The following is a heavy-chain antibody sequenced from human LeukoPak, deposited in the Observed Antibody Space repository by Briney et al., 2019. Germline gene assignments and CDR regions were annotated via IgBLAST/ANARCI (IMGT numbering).Heavy chain of an antibody. CDR3: GREWAVDF. CDR1: GFTLSKHW. V-gene: IGHV3-7*01. Sequence: GESLRLSCAASGFTLSKHWMTWVRQAPGKGLECVAIIKQDGSEKYYVNSVKGRFTISRDNAKNSLYLQMNSLRVEDTAVYYCGREWAVDFWGQGTLVTVSS. J-gene: IGHJ4*02. CDR2: IKQDGSEK.